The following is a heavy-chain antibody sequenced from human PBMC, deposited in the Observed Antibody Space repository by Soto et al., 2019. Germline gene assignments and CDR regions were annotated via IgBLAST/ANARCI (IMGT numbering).Heavy chain of an antibody. V-gene: IGHV3-30-3*01. J-gene: IGHJ5*02. Sequence: GSLRLSCAASGFTFSSYAMHWVRQAPGKGLEWVAVISYDGSNKYYADSVKGRFTISRDNSKNTLYLQMNRLRAEDTAVYYCARDSVKYCSSTSCYVSWFDPWGQGTLVTVSS. CDR2: ISYDGSNK. CDR3: ARDSVKYCSSTSCYVSWFDP. D-gene: IGHD2-2*01. CDR1: GFTFSSYA.